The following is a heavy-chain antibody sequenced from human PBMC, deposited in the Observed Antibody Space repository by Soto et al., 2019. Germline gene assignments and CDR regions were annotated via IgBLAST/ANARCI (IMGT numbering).Heavy chain of an antibody. CDR3: ASAHYDILTGYSRPFDY. J-gene: IGHJ4*02. V-gene: IGHV1-3*01. Sequence: GASVKVSCKASGYTFTSYAMHWVLQAPGQRLEWMGWINAGNGNTKYSQKFQGRVTITRDTSASTAYMELSSLRSEDTAVYYCASAHYDILTGYSRPFDYWGQGTLVTVS. CDR2: INAGNGNT. D-gene: IGHD3-9*01. CDR1: GYTFTSYA.